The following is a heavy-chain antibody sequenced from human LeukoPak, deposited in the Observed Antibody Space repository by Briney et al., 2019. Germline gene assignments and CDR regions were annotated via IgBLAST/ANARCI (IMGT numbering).Heavy chain of an antibody. D-gene: IGHD6-19*01. CDR1: GGTFSSYA. J-gene: IGHJ5*02. CDR3: APHGVVAGTRWFDP. CDR2: IIPIFGTA. V-gene: IGHV1-69*06. Sequence: SVKVSCKASGGTFSSYAISWVRQAPGQGLEWMGGIIPIFGTANYAQKFQGRVTITADKSASTAYMELSSLRSEDTAVYYCAPHGVVAGTRWFDPWGQGTLVTVSS.